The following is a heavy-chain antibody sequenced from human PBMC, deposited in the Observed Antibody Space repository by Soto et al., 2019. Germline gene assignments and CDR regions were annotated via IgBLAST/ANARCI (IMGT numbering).Heavy chain of an antibody. CDR3: ARMASFGSLNWFDP. D-gene: IGHD5-18*01. J-gene: IGHJ5*01. V-gene: IGHV1-8*02. CDR1: GYSLTDDH. CDR2: MNPGSGDT. Sequence: AVKFSCKASGYSLTDDHITCVRQAVGQGLEWMGRMNPGSGDTGYAQKFQGRVTMTRDISIATAYMELSSLRSEDTAIYYCARMASFGSLNWFDPWGQGTLVTVSS.